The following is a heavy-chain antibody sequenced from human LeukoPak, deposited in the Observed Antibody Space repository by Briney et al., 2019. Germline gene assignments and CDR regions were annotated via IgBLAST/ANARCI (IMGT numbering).Heavy chain of an antibody. D-gene: IGHD3-3*01. V-gene: IGHV3-9*01. CDR1: GFTFDDYA. CDR3: AKAPSQTRFRDAFDI. Sequence: PGGSLRLSCAASGFTFDDYAMHWVRQAPGKGLGWVSGISWNSGSIGYADSVKGRFTISRDNAKNSLYLQMNSLRAEDTALYYCAKAPSQTRFRDAFDIWGQGTMVTVSS. J-gene: IGHJ3*02. CDR2: ISWNSGSI.